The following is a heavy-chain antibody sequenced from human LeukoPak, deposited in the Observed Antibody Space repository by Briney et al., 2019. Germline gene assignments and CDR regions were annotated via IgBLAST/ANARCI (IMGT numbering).Heavy chain of an antibody. CDR3: AKRSGYSFDY. Sequence: ASVKVSCKASGGTFSSYAMSWVRQAPGKGLEWVSDISGSGGSTYYAGSVKGRFTISRGNFKNTLYLQMNSLRAEDTAVYYCAKRSGYSFDYWGQGTPVTVSS. D-gene: IGHD3-3*01. V-gene: IGHV3-23*01. J-gene: IGHJ4*02. CDR2: ISGSGGST. CDR1: GGTFSSYA.